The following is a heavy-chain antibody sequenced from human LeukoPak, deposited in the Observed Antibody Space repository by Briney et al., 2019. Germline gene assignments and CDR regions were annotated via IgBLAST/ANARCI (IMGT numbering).Heavy chain of an antibody. D-gene: IGHD5-18*01. V-gene: IGHV1-2*02. J-gene: IGHJ3*02. CDR1: GYTFTGYY. CDR3: ARRRSYGRVPSAFDI. CDR2: INPNSGGT. Sequence: GASVKVSCKASGYTFTGYYMHWLRQAPGQGLEWMGWINPNSGGTNYAQKFQGRVTMTRDTSISTAYMELSRLRYDDTAVYYCARRRSYGRVPSAFDIWGQGTMVTVSS.